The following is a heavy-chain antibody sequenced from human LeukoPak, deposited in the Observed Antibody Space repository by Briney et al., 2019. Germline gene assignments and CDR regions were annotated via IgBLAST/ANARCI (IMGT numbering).Heavy chain of an antibody. D-gene: IGHD3-10*01. CDR1: GYTFNSYG. CDR3: ARDHFYGSGSFGH. CDR2: ISAYNGNR. V-gene: IGHV1-18*01. J-gene: IGHJ4*02. Sequence: ASVKVSCKASGYTFNSYGINWVRQAPGQGLEWMGWISAYNGNRNSVQKLQDRVTMTTDTSTSTAYMELRSLRPDDTAVYYCARDHFYGSGSFGHWGQGTLVTVSS.